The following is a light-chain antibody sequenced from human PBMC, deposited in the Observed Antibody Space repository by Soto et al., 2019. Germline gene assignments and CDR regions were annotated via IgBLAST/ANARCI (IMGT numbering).Light chain of an antibody. CDR1: QTISNY. V-gene: IGKV1-39*01. Sequence: IQLTQSPSSLSASVGDRVTITCRARQTISNYLNWYKQKPGKAPKLLSYAASNLQTGVPSRFSGSGSGTEFTLTISSLQPEDFETYYCQQSYSTPRTFGQGTKVDIK. J-gene: IGKJ1*01. CDR2: AAS. CDR3: QQSYSTPRT.